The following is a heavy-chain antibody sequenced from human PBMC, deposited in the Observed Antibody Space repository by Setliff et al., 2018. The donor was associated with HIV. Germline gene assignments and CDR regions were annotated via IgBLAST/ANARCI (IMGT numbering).Heavy chain of an antibody. CDR2: FDPEDGET. V-gene: IGHV1-24*01. D-gene: IGHD3-16*01. Sequence: GASVKVSCKVSGYTLTELSMHWVRQAPGKGPEWMGSFDPEDGETTYAQKFQGRVTMTEDTSTDTAYMELSSLRSEDTAVYYCATDRTTYYDYVWGSPNGRKAFDIWGQGTMVTVSS. CDR1: GYTLTELS. CDR3: ATDRTTYYDYVWGSPNGRKAFDI. J-gene: IGHJ3*02.